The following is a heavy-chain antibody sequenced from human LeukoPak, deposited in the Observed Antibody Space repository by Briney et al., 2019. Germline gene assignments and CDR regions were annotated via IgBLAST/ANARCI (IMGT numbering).Heavy chain of an antibody. J-gene: IGHJ4*02. CDR1: GFMFSTYG. D-gene: IGHD1-14*01. V-gene: IGHV3-23*01. Sequence: GGSLSLSCAAAGFMFSTYGMSWVRQAPGKGLEWFSSISGSGGNTYYADSVKGRFTISRDNSKNTLYLQMSGLRAEDTAVYYCAKDPFSTDWGQGTLVTVSS. CDR3: AKDPFSTD. CDR2: ISGSGGNT.